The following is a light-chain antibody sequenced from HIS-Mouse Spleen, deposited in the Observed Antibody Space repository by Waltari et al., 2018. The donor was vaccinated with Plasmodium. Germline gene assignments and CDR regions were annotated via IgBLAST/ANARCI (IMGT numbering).Light chain of an antibody. CDR1: QSVTSN. J-gene: IGKJ3*01. Sequence: EIVTTQSPATLSVSPGERATLSCRASQSVTSNVAWYQQKPGKAPRILIYGASTRATGTPARFSGSASGTEFTLTISSLQSEDCAVYHGQQYKNWGFTVGPGTKGDIK. CDR3: QQYKNWGFT. CDR2: GAS. V-gene: IGKV3-15*01.